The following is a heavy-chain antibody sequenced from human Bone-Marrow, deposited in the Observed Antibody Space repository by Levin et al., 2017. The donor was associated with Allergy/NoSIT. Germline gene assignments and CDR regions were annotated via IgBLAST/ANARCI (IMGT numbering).Heavy chain of an antibody. V-gene: IGHV5-51*01. CDR3: VRQLWARTWRNAVTTFGLRF. D-gene: IGHD3-10*02. CDR2: IFPGDSDT. J-gene: IGHJ1*01. CDR1: GYSFPNYW. Sequence: PGESLKISCEGSGYSFPNYWIGWVRQMPGKGLEWMGIIFPGDSDTRYSPSFQSQVTISADKSINTAYLQWNSLRASDTAIYYCVRQLWARTWRNAVTTFGLRFCGQGTLVTVSS.